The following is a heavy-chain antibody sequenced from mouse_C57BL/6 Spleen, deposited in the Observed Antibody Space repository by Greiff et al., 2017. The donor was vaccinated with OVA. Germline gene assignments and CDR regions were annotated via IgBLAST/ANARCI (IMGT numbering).Heavy chain of an antibody. D-gene: IGHD2-3*01. CDR1: GYTFTSYT. Sequence: VQLVESGAELARPGASVKMSCKASGYTFTSYTMHWVKQRPGQGLEWIGYINPSSGYTKYNQKFKDKATLTADKSSSTAYMQLSSLTSEDSAVYYCARGSYDGYYDWFAYWGQGTLVTVSA. V-gene: IGHV1-4*01. CDR3: ARGSYDGYYDWFAY. J-gene: IGHJ3*01. CDR2: INPSSGYT.